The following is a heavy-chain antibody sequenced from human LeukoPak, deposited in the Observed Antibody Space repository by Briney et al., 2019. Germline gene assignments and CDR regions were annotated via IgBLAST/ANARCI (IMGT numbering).Heavy chain of an antibody. CDR1: GYTFTGYY. CDR2: INPNSGGT. D-gene: IGHD3-3*02. V-gene: IGHV1-2*02. J-gene: IGHJ4*02. CDR3: AIHLSAYYFDY. Sequence: ASVNVSCTASGYTFTGYYMHWVRQAPGQGLEWMGWINPNSGGTNYAQKFQGRVTMTRDTSISTAYMELSRLRSDDTAVYYCAIHLSAYYFDYWGQGTLVTVSS.